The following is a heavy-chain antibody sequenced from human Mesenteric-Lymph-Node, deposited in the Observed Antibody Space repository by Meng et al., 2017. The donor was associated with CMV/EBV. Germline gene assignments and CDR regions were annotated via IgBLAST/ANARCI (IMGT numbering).Heavy chain of an antibody. D-gene: IGHD3-10*01. CDR2: INHSGST. Sequence: SETLSLTCAVYGGSFSGYYWSWIRQPPGKGLEWIGEINHSGSTNYNPSLKSRVTISVDTSKNQFSLKLSSVTAADTAVYYCAAGVHWFDSWGQGTLVTVSS. CDR3: AAGVHWFDS. V-gene: IGHV4-34*01. CDR1: GGSFSGYY. J-gene: IGHJ5*01.